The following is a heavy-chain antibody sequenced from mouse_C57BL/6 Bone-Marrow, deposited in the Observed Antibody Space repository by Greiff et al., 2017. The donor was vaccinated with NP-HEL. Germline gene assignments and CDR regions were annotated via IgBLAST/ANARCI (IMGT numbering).Heavy chain of an antibody. Sequence: VQLKQSGPELVKPGASVKMSCKASGYTFTDYNMHWVKQSHGKSLEWIGYINPNNGGTSYNQKFKGKATLTVNKSSSTAYMELRSLTSEDSAVYYCASSDYGNYGVWGTGTTVTVSS. CDR2: INPNNGGT. CDR3: ASSDYGNYGV. CDR1: GYTFTDYN. J-gene: IGHJ1*03. V-gene: IGHV1-22*01. D-gene: IGHD2-1*01.